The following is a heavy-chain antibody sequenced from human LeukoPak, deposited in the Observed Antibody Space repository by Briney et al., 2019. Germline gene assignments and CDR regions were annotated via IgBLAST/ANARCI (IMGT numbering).Heavy chain of an antibody. V-gene: IGHV1-18*01. CDR2: ISAYNGNT. CDR1: GYTFTSYG. J-gene: IGHJ6*03. CDR3: ARESQIVLVPDAIRTAATYYYYMDV. D-gene: IGHD2-2*02. Sequence: GASVKVSCKASGYTFTSYGISWVRQAPGQGLEWMGWISAYNGNTNYAQKIQGRVTMTTDTSTSTAYMGLRSLRSDDKAVYYCARESQIVLVPDAIRTAATYYYYMDVWGKGTTVTVSS.